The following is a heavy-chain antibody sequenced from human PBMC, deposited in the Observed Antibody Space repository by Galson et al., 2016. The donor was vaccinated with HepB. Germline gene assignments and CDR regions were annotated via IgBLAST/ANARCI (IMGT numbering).Heavy chain of an antibody. CDR2: ISGGGDDT. CDR1: GFTLNNYW. J-gene: IGHJ4*02. CDR3: ARDAGIMLGGKGGSEY. V-gene: IGHV3-23*01. Sequence: SLRLSCAASGFTLNNYWMNWVRQAPEKGLEWVSAISGGGDDTLYADSVKGRFTISRDNSKNTRYLEMNSLRDEDTAAYYCARDAGIMLGGKGGSEYWDLGTLVTVSS. D-gene: IGHD2/OR15-2a*01.